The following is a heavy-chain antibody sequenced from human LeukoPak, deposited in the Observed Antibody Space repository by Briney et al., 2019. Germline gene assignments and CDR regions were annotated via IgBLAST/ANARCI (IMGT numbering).Heavy chain of an antibody. CDR3: ARDSYYYDSSGDY. CDR1: GYTFTSYS. Sequence: ASVKVSCTASGYTFTSYSLNWVRQAPGQGLEWMGWINTNNGNPTYAQGFTGRFVFSLDTSVSTAYLQISSLKAEDTAVYYCARDSYYYDSSGDYWGQGTLVTVSS. J-gene: IGHJ4*02. V-gene: IGHV7-4-1*02. D-gene: IGHD3-22*01. CDR2: INTNNGNP.